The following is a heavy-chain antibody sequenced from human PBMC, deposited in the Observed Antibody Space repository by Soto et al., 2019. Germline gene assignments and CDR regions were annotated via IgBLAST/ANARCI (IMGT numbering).Heavy chain of an antibody. Sequence: EMQLVESGGGLVQPGGSLRLSCAGSGLTFRNDWLSWVRQSPGKGLEWVANINQDGSERYYVDSVRGRFTISRDNVENSLYLQLNSLGPDDTAVYYCAVYGYGVSAAAYWGQGTLVTVCS. CDR2: INQDGSER. CDR3: AVYGYGVSAAAY. J-gene: IGHJ4*02. V-gene: IGHV3-7*03. CDR1: GLTFRNDW. D-gene: IGHD4-17*01.